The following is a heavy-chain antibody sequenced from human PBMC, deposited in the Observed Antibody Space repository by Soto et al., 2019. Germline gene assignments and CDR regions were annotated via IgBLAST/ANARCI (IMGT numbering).Heavy chain of an antibody. Sequence: ASETRSLTCNVSGASISTSNYYWGWIRQPPGKGLECLGCFFNGGSTSYDPSLESRLTMSVDTSKNQFSLMLRSVTAADTAVYYCVKPDMRVSGFYYFHYWGQGILVTVS. CDR3: VKPDMRVSGFYYFHY. CDR2: FFNGGST. D-gene: IGHD6-19*01. CDR1: GASISTSNYY. V-gene: IGHV4-39*01. J-gene: IGHJ4*02.